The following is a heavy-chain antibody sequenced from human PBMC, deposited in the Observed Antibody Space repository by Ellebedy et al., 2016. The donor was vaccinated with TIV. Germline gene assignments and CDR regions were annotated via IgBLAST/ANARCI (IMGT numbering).Heavy chain of an antibody. CDR3: ARDAAGNGGKLDY. D-gene: IGHD4-23*01. CDR1: GFTVTTNY. J-gene: IGHJ4*02. Sequence: PGGSLRLSCAASGFTVTTNYMNRVRQAPGKGLEWVSVIFSAADGGETHYADSVKCRFTISRDSSKNTLYLQMNSLRAEDTAVYYCARDAAGNGGKLDYWGQGALVTVSS. CDR2: IFSAADGGET. V-gene: IGHV3-53*01.